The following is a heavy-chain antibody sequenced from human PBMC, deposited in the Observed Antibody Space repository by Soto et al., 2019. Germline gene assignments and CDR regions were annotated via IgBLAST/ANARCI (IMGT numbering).Heavy chain of an antibody. J-gene: IGHJ4*02. D-gene: IGHD4-4*01. CDR1: GFTFSSYS. CDR2: ISSSSSYI. CDR3: AREDYSNFDY. Sequence: LRLSCASSGFTFSSYSMNWVRQAPGKGLEWVSSISSSSSYIYSADSVKGRFTISRDNAKNSLYLQMNSLRAEDTAVYYCAREDYSNFDYWGQGTLVTVSS. V-gene: IGHV3-21*01.